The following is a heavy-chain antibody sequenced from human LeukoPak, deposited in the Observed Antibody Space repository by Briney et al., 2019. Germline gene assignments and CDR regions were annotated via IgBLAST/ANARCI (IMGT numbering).Heavy chain of an antibody. D-gene: IGHD3-10*01. Sequence: GRSLRLSCIASGFTFSSYAMHWVLQAPGKGLEWVSVMSSDGRDKYYADSVKGRFTISRDNSKNTLYLQMHSLRAEDTAVYYCARDYSGSGSVDYWGQGTLVTVSS. V-gene: IGHV3-30*03. CDR3: ARDYSGSGSVDY. CDR2: MSSDGRDK. CDR1: GFTFSSYA. J-gene: IGHJ4*02.